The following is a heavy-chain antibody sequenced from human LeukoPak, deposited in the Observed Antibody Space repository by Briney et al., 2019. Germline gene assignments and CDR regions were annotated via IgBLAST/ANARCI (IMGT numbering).Heavy chain of an antibody. D-gene: IGHD2-2*01. CDR1: GFTFSSYA. J-gene: IGHJ6*03. CDR3: ARDKWVVPAATFYYYYYYMDV. V-gene: IGHV3-23*01. CDR2: ISGSGGST. Sequence: GGSLRLSCAASGFTFSSYAMSWVRQAPGKGLEWVSAISGSGGSTYYADSVKGRFTISRDNSKNTLYLQMNSLRAEDTAVYYCARDKWVVPAATFYYYYYYMDVWGKGTTVTVSS.